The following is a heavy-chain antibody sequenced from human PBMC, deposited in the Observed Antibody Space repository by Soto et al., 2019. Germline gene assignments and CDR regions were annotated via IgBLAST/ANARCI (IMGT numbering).Heavy chain of an antibody. D-gene: IGHD2-2*01. J-gene: IGHJ5*02. CDR2: ISAYNGNR. V-gene: IGHV1-18*04. CDR1: GYTFTSYG. CDR3: ARIQAPIVVVPAATNWFDP. Sequence: GASVKVSCKASGYTFTSYGISWVRQAPGQGLEWMGWISAYNGNRNYAQKLQGRVTMTTDTSTSTAYMELRSLRSDDTAVYYCARIQAPIVVVPAATNWFDPWGQGTLVTVSS.